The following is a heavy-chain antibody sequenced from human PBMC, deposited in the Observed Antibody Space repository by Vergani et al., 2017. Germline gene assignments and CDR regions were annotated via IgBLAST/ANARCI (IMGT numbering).Heavy chain of an antibody. CDR2: ISSSGSTI. J-gene: IGHJ4*02. CDR3: AKDHCSEGSTSCYAFDY. V-gene: IGHV3-11*01. CDR1: GFTFSDYY. Sequence: QVQLVESGGGLVKPGGSLRLSCAASGFTFSDYYMSWIRQAPGKGLEWVSYISSSGSTIYYADSVKGRFTISRDNSKNTLYLQMNSLRAEDTAVYYCAKDHCSEGSTSCYAFDYWGQGTLVTVSS. D-gene: IGHD2-2*01.